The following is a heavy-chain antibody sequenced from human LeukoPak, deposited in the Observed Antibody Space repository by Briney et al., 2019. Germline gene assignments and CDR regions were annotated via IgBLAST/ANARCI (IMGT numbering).Heavy chain of an antibody. D-gene: IGHD5-12*01. CDR1: GGSISRGSYY. CDR3: ARDMTDIVATMDGYWFDP. V-gene: IGHV4-61*02. CDR2: IYTSGST. J-gene: IGHJ5*02. Sequence: PSETLSLTCTVSGGSISRGSYYWSWIRQPAGKGLEWIGRIYTSGSTNYNPSLKSRVTISVDTSKNQFSLKLSSVTAADTAVYYCARDMTDIVATMDGYWFDPWGQGTLVTVSS.